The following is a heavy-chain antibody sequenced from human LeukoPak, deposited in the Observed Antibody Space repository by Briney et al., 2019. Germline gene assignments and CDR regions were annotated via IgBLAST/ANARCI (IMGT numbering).Heavy chain of an antibody. J-gene: IGHJ6*02. CDR1: GFTFSSYA. V-gene: IGHV3-23*01. D-gene: IGHD1-26*01. CDR3: AKVVGATKNYYYGMDV. CDR2: ISGSGGST. Sequence: GGSLRLSCAASGFTFSSYAMSWVRQAPGKGLGWVSAISGSGGSTYYADSVKGRFTISRDNSKNTLYLQMNSLRAEDTAVYYCAKVVGATKNYYYGMDVWGQGTTVTVSS.